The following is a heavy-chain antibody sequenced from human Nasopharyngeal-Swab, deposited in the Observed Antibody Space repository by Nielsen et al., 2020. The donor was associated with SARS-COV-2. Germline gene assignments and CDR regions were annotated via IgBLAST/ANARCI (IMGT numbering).Heavy chain of an antibody. CDR3: ARGDRIAVAGTFSLTDYYYGMDV. J-gene: IGHJ6*02. V-gene: IGHV3-74*01. CDR2: IMTDGSGT. CDR1: GFTFNNYW. Sequence: GESLKISCAASGFTFNNYWMHWVRQAPGKGLVWVSRIMTDGSGTTYADSVKGRFTISRDNAKNSLYLQMNSLRAEDTAVYYCARGDRIAVAGTFSLTDYYYGMDVWGQGTTVTVSS. D-gene: IGHD6-19*01.